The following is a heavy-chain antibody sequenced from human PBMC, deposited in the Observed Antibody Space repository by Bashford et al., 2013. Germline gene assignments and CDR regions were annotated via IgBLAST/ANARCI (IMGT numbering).Heavy chain of an antibody. CDR2: QSKRNH. V-gene: IGHV4-34*01. J-gene: IGHJ6*03. D-gene: IGHD6-25*01. CDR3: ARLPAARSGFHYNYMDV. CDR1: GGSFSAYY. Sequence: SSETLSLTCTIYGGSFSAYYWSWIRQPQEGAGVDWGNQSKRNHRLQPPLKSRVTISIDTSKNQFSLKLTSVTAADTAVYYCARLPAARSGFHYNYMDVWGKGTTVTVSS.